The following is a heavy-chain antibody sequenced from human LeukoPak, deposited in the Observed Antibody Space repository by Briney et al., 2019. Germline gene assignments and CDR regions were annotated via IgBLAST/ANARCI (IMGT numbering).Heavy chain of an antibody. V-gene: IGHV4-59*01. Sequence: SETLSLTCTVSGGSISSYYWSWIRQPPGKGLEWIGYIYYSGSTNYNPSLKSRVTISVDTSKNQFSLKLSSVTAADTAVYYCARDILTGYSDYWGQGTLVTVSS. J-gene: IGHJ4*02. CDR2: IYYSGST. D-gene: IGHD3-9*01. CDR3: ARDILTGYSDY. CDR1: GGSISSYY.